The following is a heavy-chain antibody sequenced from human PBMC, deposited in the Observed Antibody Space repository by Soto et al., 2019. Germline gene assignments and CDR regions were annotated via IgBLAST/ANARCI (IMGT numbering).Heavy chain of an antibody. J-gene: IGHJ3*02. CDR1: GSTFSSYA. Sequence: PGGSLRLSCAASGSTFSSYAMHWVRQAPGKGLEYVSAISSNGGSTYYADSVKGRFTISRDNSKNTLYLQMGSLRAEDMAVYYCARSIKGGPDDAFDIWGQGTMVTVS. V-gene: IGHV3-64*02. CDR3: ARSIKGGPDDAFDI. D-gene: IGHD2-15*01. CDR2: ISSNGGST.